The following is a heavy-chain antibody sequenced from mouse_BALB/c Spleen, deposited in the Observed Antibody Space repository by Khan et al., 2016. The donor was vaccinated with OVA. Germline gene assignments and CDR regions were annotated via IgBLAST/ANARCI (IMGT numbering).Heavy chain of an antibody. CDR2: ISRVGSYS. J-gene: IGHJ3*01. CDR3: ARPSYYGKPGVTY. CDR1: GFAFIGYA. V-gene: IGHV5-9*02. D-gene: IGHD2-10*01. Sequence: EVELVESGGGLVKPGGSLKLSCAASGFAFIGYAMSWVRQTPEKRLEWVATISRVGSYSYYPDSVKGRFTFSRDLDRKTLYLQLSSLRSEDTAVYYCARPSYYGKPGVTYWGQGTLVTVSA.